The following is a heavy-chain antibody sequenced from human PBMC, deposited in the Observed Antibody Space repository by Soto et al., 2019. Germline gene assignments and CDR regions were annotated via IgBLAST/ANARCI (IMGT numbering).Heavy chain of an antibody. CDR1: GYTFTSYG. Sequence: GASVKVSCKASGYTFTSYGISWVRQAPGQGLEWMGWISAYNGNTNYAQKLQGRVTMTTDTSTSTAYMELRSLRSDDTAVYYCALSRGGRSSWYFSLDYWGQGTLVTVSS. D-gene: IGHD6-13*01. CDR3: ALSRGGRSSWYFSLDY. V-gene: IGHV1-18*01. J-gene: IGHJ4*02. CDR2: ISAYNGNT.